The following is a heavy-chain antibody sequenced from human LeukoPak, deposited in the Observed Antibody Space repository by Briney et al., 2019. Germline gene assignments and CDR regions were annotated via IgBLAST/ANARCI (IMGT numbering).Heavy chain of an antibody. CDR1: GSSFTTYW. CDR3: ARHSPALGYCSTTSCRTPLDY. CDR2: IYLGDSDT. D-gene: IGHD2-2*01. V-gene: IGHV5-51*01. J-gene: IGHJ4*02. Sequence: GESLKISCKGSGSSFTTYWIGWVRQMPGKGLEWMGIIYLGDSDTRYSPSFQGHVTISADTSITTSYLQWSSMKASDTATYYCARHSPALGYCSTTSCRTPLDYWGQGTLVTVSS.